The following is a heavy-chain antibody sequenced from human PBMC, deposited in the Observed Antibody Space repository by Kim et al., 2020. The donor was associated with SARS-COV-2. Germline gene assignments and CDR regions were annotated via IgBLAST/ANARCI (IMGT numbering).Heavy chain of an antibody. J-gene: IGHJ6*02. CDR3: ARDAGSRGGMDV. V-gene: IGHV4-59*01. Sequence: YNPCLKVRVTLSGDTSKDQFSLTLSSVTAADTAVYYCARDAGSRGGMDVWGQGTTVTVSS.